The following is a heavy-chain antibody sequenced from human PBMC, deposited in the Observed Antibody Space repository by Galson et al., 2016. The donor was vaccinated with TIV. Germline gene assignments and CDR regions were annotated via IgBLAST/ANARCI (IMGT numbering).Heavy chain of an antibody. D-gene: IGHD3-10*01. CDR1: GYMFSSYG. Sequence: LRLSCAVFGYMFSSYGMHWVRQAPGRGLEWVAFIQYDGSNKYYADSVKGRFTISRDNSMNTLYLQMNSLRAEDTAVYYCAKDSGSYFSYWYFDLWGRGTLVTVSS. CDR3: AKDSGSYFSYWYFDL. J-gene: IGHJ2*01. V-gene: IGHV3-30*02. CDR2: IQYDGSNK.